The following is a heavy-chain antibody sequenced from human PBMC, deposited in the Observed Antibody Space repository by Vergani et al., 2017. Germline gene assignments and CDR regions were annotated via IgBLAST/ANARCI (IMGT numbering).Heavy chain of an antibody. CDR3: ARHTGTMGRGVRHPFDY. V-gene: IGHV4-38-2*01. J-gene: IGHJ4*02. D-gene: IGHD3-10*01. CDR2: IHNSGSS. CDR1: GYSLSSGYY. Sequence: QVQLQESGPGLVKPSENLSLTCPVPGYSLSSGYYWGWVRPPPGEGLEWIGGIHNSGSSYSNPSLKSRSTISVNTSKNQFSRKLSSVTAADTAVYYCARHTGTMGRGVRHPFDYWGQGTLVTVSS.